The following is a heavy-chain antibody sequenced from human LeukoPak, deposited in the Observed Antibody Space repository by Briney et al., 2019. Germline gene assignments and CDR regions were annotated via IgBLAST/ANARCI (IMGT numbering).Heavy chain of an antibody. CDR2: MNQDGTEK. D-gene: IGHD1-1*01. V-gene: IGHV3-7*01. CDR1: GFTFNTYW. J-gene: IGHJ5*02. CDR3: ARDQGNGCFDP. Sequence: GGSLRPSCAASGFTFNTYWMNWVRQAPGERLEWVASMNQDGTEKYYVDSVKGRFTISRDNAKNSLYLQMDSLRAEDTAVYYCARDQGNGCFDPWGQGSLVTVSS.